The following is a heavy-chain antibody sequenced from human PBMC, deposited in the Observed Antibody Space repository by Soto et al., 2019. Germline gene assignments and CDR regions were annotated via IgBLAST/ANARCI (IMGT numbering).Heavy chain of an antibody. V-gene: IGHV4-39*01. D-gene: IGHD2-21*02. CDR2: IYYSGRT. Sequence: LSLPCIVSGESISSSSYYWGWIRQPPGKGLEWIGSIYYSGRTYYNPSFKSRVTISIDTSKNQFSLKLSSVTATDTAVYYCARQRTTVVTQAYFDHWGQGALVTV. CDR1: GESISSSSYY. J-gene: IGHJ4*02. CDR3: ARQRTTVVTQAYFDH.